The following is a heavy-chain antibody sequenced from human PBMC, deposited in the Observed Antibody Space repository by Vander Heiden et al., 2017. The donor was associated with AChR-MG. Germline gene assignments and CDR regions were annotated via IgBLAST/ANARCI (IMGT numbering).Heavy chain of an antibody. CDR3: ARGPARGSSVDY. CDR1: GGTFSSYA. Sequence: QVQLVQSGAEVKKPGSSVKVSCKASGGTFSSYAISWVRQAPGQGREWMGGIIPIFGTANYAQKFQGRVTITADESTSTAYMEMRSMRSEDTAVYYFARGPARGSSVDYWGQGTLVTVSS. CDR2: IIPIFGTA. D-gene: IGHD1-26*01. J-gene: IGHJ4*02. V-gene: IGHV1-69*01.